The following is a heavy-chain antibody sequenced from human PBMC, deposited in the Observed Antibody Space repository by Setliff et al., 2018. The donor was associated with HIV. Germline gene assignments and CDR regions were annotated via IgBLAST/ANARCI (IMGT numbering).Heavy chain of an antibody. CDR1: GFTFSNTW. J-gene: IGHJ4*02. Sequence: PGGSLRLSCAASGFTFSNTWMNWVRQAPGTGLEWVGRFKTDGGTTDYAAPVKGRFTISRDDSKTTLYLQMNSLKTEDTAVYYCTTWQAGNDYWGQGTMVTVSS. D-gene: IGHD6-13*01. V-gene: IGHV3-15*01. CDR2: FKTDGGTT. CDR3: TTWQAGNDY.